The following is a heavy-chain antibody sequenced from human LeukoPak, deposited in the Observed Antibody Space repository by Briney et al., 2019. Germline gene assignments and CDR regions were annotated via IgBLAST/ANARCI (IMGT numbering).Heavy chain of an antibody. J-gene: IGHJ4*02. CDR1: GFTFSSYA. V-gene: IGHV3-30-3*01. D-gene: IGHD3-22*01. CDR3: ARGWYYDT. Sequence: HPGGSLRLSCAASGFTFSSYAMHWVRQAPGKGLEWVAVISYDGSNKYYADSVKGRFTISRDNSKNTLYLQMNSLRAEDTAVYYCARGWYYDTWGQGTLVTVSS. CDR2: ISYDGSNK.